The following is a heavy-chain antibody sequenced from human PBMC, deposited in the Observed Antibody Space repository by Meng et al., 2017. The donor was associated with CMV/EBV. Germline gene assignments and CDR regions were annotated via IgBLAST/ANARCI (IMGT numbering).Heavy chain of an antibody. D-gene: IGHD3-9*01. CDR1: GYTFTSYD. V-gene: IGHV1-2*02. CDR2: INPNSGGT. J-gene: IGHJ5*02. Sequence: ASVKVSCKASGYTFTSYDINWVRQATGQGLEWMGWINPNSGGTNYAQKFQGRVTMTRDTSISTAYMELSRLRSDDTAVYYCAIKTGVTTFGGEGWFDPWGQGTLVTVSS. CDR3: AIKTGVTTFGGEGWFDP.